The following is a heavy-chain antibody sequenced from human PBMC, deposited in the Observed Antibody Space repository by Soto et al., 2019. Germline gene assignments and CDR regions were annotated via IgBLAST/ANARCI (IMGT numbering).Heavy chain of an antibody. CDR1: GFTFSTYA. J-gene: IGHJ4*02. CDR3: AKFGTYDFWSGYPYYFDY. CDR2: ISGSGDST. D-gene: IGHD3-3*01. Sequence: PGGSLRLSCAASGFTFSTYAMSWVRQAPGKGLEWVSTISGSGDSTYYADSVKGRFTISRDNSKNTLYLQMNSLRAEDTAVYYCAKFGTYDFWSGYPYYFDYWGQGTLVTVSS. V-gene: IGHV3-23*01.